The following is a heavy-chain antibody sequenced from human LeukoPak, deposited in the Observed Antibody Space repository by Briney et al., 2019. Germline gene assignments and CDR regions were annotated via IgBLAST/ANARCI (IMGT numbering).Heavy chain of an antibody. V-gene: IGHV1-8*01. Sequence: ASVKVSCKASGYTFTSYDINWVRQATGQGLEWMGWMNPNSGYTGYAQKFQGRATMTRNTSISTAYMELSSLRSEDTAVYYCARGRRGTTVTTFRLGQVFDYWGQGTLVTVSS. CDR2: MNPNSGYT. D-gene: IGHD4-17*01. CDR1: GYTFTSYD. CDR3: ARGRRGTTVTTFRLGQVFDY. J-gene: IGHJ4*02.